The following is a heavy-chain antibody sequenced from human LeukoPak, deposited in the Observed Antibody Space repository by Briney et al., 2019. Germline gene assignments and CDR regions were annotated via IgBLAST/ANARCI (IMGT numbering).Heavy chain of an antibody. CDR3: ARSTSQAFDI. CDR1: GGTLSSYA. V-gene: IGHV1-69*13. Sequence: SVKVSCKASGGTLSSYAISWVRQAPGQGLEWMGGIIPIFGTANYAQKFQGRVTITADESTSTAYMELSSLRSEDTAVYYCARSTSQAFDIWGQGTMVTVSS. J-gene: IGHJ3*02. CDR2: IIPIFGTA. D-gene: IGHD2-2*01.